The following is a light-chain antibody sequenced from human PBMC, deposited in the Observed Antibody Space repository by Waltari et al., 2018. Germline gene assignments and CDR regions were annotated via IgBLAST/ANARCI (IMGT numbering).Light chain of an antibody. V-gene: IGKV3D-15*01. CDR1: QSVRST. Sequence: IVMTQSPATLSLSPGESATLSCRASQSVRSTFAWFQQKPGQPPRLLIYGTSTRATGIPARFTARVSSTEISLTNRSLEAEDFATYCCQHYDYWPWTPGQGTRVE. J-gene: IGKJ1*01. CDR3: QHYDYWPWT. CDR2: GTS.